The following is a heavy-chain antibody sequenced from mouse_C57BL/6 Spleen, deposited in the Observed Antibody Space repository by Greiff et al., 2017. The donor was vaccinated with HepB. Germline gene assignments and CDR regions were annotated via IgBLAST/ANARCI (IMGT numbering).Heavy chain of an antibody. CDR1: GYAFTNYL. V-gene: IGHV1-54*01. D-gene: IGHD1-1*01. CDR2: INPGSGGT. J-gene: IGHJ3*01. Sequence: QVQLQHSGAELVRPGTSVKVSCKASGYAFTNYLIEWVKQRPGQGLEWIGVINPGSGGTNYNEKFKGKATLTADKSSSTAYMQLSSLTSEDSAVYFCARPYGSSWTWFAYWGQGTLVTVSA. CDR3: ARPYGSSWTWFAY.